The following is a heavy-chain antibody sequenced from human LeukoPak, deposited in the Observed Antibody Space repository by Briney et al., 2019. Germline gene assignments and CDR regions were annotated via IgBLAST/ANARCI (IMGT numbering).Heavy chain of an antibody. J-gene: IGHJ4*02. Sequence: GASVKVSCKASGYTFTGYYMHWVRQAPGQGLEWMGWINPNSGGTNYAQKFQGRVTMTRDTSISTAYMELSRLRSDDTDVYYCASSAIAAAGLTFDYWGQGTLVTVSS. V-gene: IGHV1-2*02. D-gene: IGHD6-13*01. CDR1: GYTFTGYY. CDR3: ASSAIAAAGLTFDY. CDR2: INPNSGGT.